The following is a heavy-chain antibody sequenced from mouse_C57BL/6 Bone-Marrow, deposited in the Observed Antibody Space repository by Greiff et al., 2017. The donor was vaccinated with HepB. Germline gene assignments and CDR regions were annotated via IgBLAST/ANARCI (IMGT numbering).Heavy chain of an antibody. D-gene: IGHD1-1*01. V-gene: IGHV5-12*01. Sequence: EVKVVESGGGLVQPGGSLKLSCAASGFTFSDYYMYWVRQTPEKRLEWVAYISNGGGSTYYPDTVKGRFTISRDNAKNTLYLQMSRLKSEDTAMYYCARQGYYGSSPHYCAMDYWGQGTSVTVSS. J-gene: IGHJ4*01. CDR3: ARQGYYGSSPHYCAMDY. CDR1: GFTFSDYY. CDR2: ISNGGGST.